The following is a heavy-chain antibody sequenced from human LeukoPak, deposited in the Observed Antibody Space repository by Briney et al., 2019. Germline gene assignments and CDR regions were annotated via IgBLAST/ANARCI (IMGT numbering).Heavy chain of an antibody. Sequence: GGSLRLSCAASGFTFSSYAMSWVRQAPGKGLEWVSAISGSGGSTYYADSVKGRFTISRDNSKNTLYLQMNSLRAEDTAVYYCARDLLVGEEKYTKAGYWGQGTLVTVSS. CDR2: ISGSGGST. CDR1: GFTFSSYA. CDR3: ARDLLVGEEKYTKAGY. D-gene: IGHD3-16*01. V-gene: IGHV3-23*01. J-gene: IGHJ4*02.